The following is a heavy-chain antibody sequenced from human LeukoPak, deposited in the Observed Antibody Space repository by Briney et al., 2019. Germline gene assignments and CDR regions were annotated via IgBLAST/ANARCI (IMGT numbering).Heavy chain of an antibody. V-gene: IGHV4-59*08. Sequence: SETLSLTCAVYGGSFSGYYWSWIRQPPGKGLEWIGYIYYSGSTNYNPSLKSRVTISVDTSKNQFSLKLSSVTAADTAVYYCASGYSGYDPFFDYWGQGTLVTVSS. CDR1: GGSFSGYY. CDR3: ASGYSGYDPFFDY. CDR2: IYYSGST. J-gene: IGHJ4*02. D-gene: IGHD5-12*01.